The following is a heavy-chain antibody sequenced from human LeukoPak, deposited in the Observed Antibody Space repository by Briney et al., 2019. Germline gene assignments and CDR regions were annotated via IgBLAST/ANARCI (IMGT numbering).Heavy chain of an antibody. CDR2: IKQDGSDK. CDR3: ARRGVTGWFDP. CDR1: GFTFSNYW. V-gene: IGHV3-7*01. D-gene: IGHD3-16*01. J-gene: IGHJ5*02. Sequence: GGSLRLSCAASGFTFSNYWMSWVRQAPGKGLEWVANIKQDGSDKYYVGSVKGRFTISRDNAKNSLFLQLNSLRAEDTAVYYCARRGVTGWFDPWGQGTLVTVSS.